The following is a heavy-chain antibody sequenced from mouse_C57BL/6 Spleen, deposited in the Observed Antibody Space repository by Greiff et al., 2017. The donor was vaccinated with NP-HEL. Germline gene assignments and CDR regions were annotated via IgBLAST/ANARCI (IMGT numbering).Heavy chain of an antibody. J-gene: IGHJ1*03. D-gene: IGHD2-10*02. CDR2: IRSKSNNYAK. V-gene: IGHV10-1*01. CDR3: VRHDPPSRWYFDV. Sequence: EVKVVESGGGLVQPQGSLKLTCAVSGFSFNTDAMKWVRQAPGKGLEWVARIRSKSNNYAKYYAASVKDRFTISRDDSESMLYLQMNNLKTEDTAMYYCVRHDPPSRWYFDVWGTGPTVTVSS. CDR1: GFSFNTDA.